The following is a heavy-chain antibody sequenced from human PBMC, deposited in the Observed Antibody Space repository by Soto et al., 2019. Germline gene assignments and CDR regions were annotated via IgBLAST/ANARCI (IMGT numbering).Heavy chain of an antibody. CDR1: GGSIISGGYS. V-gene: IGHV4-30-2*01. Sequence: KPSETLSLTCAVSGGSIISGGYSWSCIRQPPGKGLQWIGHIYEGGNTYYTPSLESRVAISTDKSKNQFSLRLSSVTAADTAVYYCVRRAPEDAFDIWGQGTMVTVSS. CDR2: IYEGGNT. J-gene: IGHJ3*02. CDR3: VRRAPEDAFDI.